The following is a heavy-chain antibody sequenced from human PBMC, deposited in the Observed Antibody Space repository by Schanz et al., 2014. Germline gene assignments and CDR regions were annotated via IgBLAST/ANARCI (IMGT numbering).Heavy chain of an antibody. V-gene: IGHV1-18*01. CDR3: ARGGYSSGWYDRDIARFDY. D-gene: IGHD6-19*01. Sequence: QVQLVQSGAEVKKPGASVKVSCKASGYTFISYGIKWVRQAPGQGLEWMGWISAYNGNTNYAQKLQGRVTMTTDTSTSTAYMELRSLRSDDTAVYYCARGGYSSGWYDRDIARFDYWGQGTLVTVSS. CDR1: GYTFISYG. CDR2: ISAYNGNT. J-gene: IGHJ4*02.